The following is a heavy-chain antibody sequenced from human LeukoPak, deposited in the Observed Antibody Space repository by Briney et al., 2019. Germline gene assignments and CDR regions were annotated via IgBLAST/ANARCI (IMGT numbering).Heavy chain of an antibody. CDR1: GYTFTGYY. V-gene: IGHV1-2*04. Sequence: ASVKVSCKASGYTFTGYYMHWVRQAPGQGLEWMGWINPNSGGTNYAQKFQGWVTMTRDTSISTAYMELSRLRSDDTAVYYCARTVEDFGDRSDAFDIWGQGTMVTVSS. J-gene: IGHJ3*02. D-gene: IGHD3-16*01. CDR2: INPNSGGT. CDR3: ARTVEDFGDRSDAFDI.